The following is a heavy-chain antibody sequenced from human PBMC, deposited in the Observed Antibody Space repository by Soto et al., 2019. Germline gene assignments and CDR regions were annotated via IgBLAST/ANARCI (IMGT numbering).Heavy chain of an antibody. V-gene: IGHV4-4*02. J-gene: IGHJ6*02. D-gene: IGHD1-26*01. Sequence: SVTLSLTCAVFCGSISSSNWWSWVGQPPGKGLEWIGEIYHSGSTNYNPSLKSRVTISVDRPKNQFSLKLSSVTAADTAVYYCARVSGSYYYGMDVWGQGTTVT. CDR3: ARVSGSYYYGMDV. CDR1: CGSISSSNW. CDR2: IYHSGST.